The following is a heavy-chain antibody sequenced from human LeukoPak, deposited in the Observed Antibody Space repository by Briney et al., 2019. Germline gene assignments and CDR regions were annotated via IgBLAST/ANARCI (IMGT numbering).Heavy chain of an antibody. V-gene: IGHV4-34*01. CDR2: INHSGST. CDR1: GGSFSGYY. D-gene: IGHD5-18*01. CDR3: ARAPIKCSYGLVDY. Sequence: SETLSLTCAVYGGSFSGYYWSWIRQPPGKGLEWIGQINHSGSTNYNPSLKSRVTISVDTSNNQFSLKLSSVTAADTAVYYCARAPIKCSYGLVDYWGQGTLVTVSS. J-gene: IGHJ4*02.